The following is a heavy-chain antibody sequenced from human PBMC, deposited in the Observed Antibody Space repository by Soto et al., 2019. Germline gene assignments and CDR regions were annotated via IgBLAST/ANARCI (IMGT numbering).Heavy chain of an antibody. CDR3: ARADYSNSLGWFDP. D-gene: IGHD4-4*01. J-gene: IGHJ5*02. CDR2: IYHSGST. Sequence: SETLSLTCAVYGGSFSGYSWSWIRQPPGKGLEWIGYIYHSGSTYYNPSLKSRVTISVDRSKNQFSLKLSSVTAADTAVYYCARADYSNSLGWFDPWGQGTLVTVSS. CDR1: GGSFSGYS. V-gene: IGHV4-30-2*01.